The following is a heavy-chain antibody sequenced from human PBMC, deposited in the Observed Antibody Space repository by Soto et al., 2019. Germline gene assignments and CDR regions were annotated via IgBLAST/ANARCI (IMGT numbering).Heavy chain of an antibody. D-gene: IGHD6-13*01. J-gene: IGHJ3*02. CDR2: ISGSGGGT. CDR3: ARSNFGIADVFDI. CDR1: GFTFSSYA. V-gene: IGHV3-23*01. Sequence: GGSLRLSCAASGFTFSSYAMSWVRQAPGKGLEWVSAISGSGGGTYYADAVKGRCTISRDSSKNTLYLQMNSLRAEDTAVYYCARSNFGIADVFDIWGQGTMVTVPS.